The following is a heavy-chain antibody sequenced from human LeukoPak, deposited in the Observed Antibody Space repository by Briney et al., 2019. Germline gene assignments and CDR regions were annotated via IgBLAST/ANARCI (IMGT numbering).Heavy chain of an antibody. CDR2: IYYSGGT. CDR3: ARDSADYSKPLDY. Sequence: SETLSLTCTVSGGSISSGGYYWSWIRQHPGKGLEWIGYIYYSGGTYYNPSLKSRVTISVDTSKNQFSLKLSSVTAADTAVYYCARDSADYSKPLDYWGQGTLVTVSS. CDR1: GGSISSGGYY. J-gene: IGHJ4*02. V-gene: IGHV4-31*03. D-gene: IGHD4-11*01.